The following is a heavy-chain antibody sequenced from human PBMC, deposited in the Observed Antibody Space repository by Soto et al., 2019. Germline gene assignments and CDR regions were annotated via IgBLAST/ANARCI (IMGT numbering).Heavy chain of an antibody. D-gene: IGHD3-10*01. J-gene: IGHJ5*02. CDR1: GGSISSGNSYS. CDR2: ISHTGST. CDR3: ARAVAPYFGTWFDP. Sequence: QLQLQESGSGLVKPSQTLSLTCAVSGGSISSGNSYSWSWIRQPPGKGLEWIGSISHTGSTSYNPSLKSRLTMSVDKSKNQFSLRLSSVTAAYMAVYYCARAVAPYFGTWFDPWGQGILVTVSS. V-gene: IGHV4-30-2*01.